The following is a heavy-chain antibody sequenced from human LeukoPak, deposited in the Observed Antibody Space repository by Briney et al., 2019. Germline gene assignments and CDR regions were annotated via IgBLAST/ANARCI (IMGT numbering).Heavy chain of an antibody. CDR3: ARVVPSPH. V-gene: IGHV1-2*02. J-gene: IGHJ4*02. CDR2: IEPKSGGT. CDR1: GYTFTGYY. D-gene: IGHD1-26*01. Sequence: ASVKVSCKASGYTFTGYYMHWVRQAPGQGLEWMGRIEPKSGGTIYAQKFQDRVTLTRDTSISTAYMELSSLRSDDAAVYYCARVVPSPHWGQGTLVTVSA.